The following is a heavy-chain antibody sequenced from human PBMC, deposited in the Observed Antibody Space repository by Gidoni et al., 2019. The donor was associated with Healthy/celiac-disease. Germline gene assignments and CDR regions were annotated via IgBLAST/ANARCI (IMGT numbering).Heavy chain of an antibody. V-gene: IGHV4-59*01. CDR1: GGSISSSY. J-gene: IGHJ4*02. CDR3: ARGGSRGSSGYREYYFDY. Sequence: QVQLQESGPGLVKPSETLSLTCTVSGGSISSSYWSWIRQPPGKGLEWIGYIYYSGSTNYNPSLKSRVTISVDTSKNQFSLKLSSVTAADAAVYYCARGGSRGSSGYREYYFDYWGQGTLVTVSS. D-gene: IGHD3-22*01. CDR2: IYYSGST.